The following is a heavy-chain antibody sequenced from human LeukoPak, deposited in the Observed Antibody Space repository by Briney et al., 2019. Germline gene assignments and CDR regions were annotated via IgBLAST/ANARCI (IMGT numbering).Heavy chain of an antibody. V-gene: IGHV3-7*01. J-gene: IGHJ4*02. D-gene: IGHD6-19*01. CDR3: ARIGGSVDIGWFFDY. CDR1: GFTFINYW. CDR2: IKQDGSEK. Sequence: GGSLRLSCAASGFTFINYWMSWVRQAPGKGLEWVANIKQDGSEKLYLDSLKGRFTISRDNAKNSLYLQMNSLRAEDTAVYYCARIGGSVDIGWFFDYWGQGTLVTVSS.